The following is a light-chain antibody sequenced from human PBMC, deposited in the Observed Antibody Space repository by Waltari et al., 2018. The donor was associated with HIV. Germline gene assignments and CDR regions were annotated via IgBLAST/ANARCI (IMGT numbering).Light chain of an antibody. Sequence: QSVLTQPPSVSATPGPNVTISCSGSSSNIGSNYVLWYQQLPGTAPKPLIYDNKKRPSGIPDRFSGSKSGTSATLGITGLQTGDEADYYCATWDSGLSAVVFGGGTKLTVL. V-gene: IGLV1-51*01. CDR2: DNK. CDR3: ATWDSGLSAVV. CDR1: SSNIGSNY. J-gene: IGLJ2*01.